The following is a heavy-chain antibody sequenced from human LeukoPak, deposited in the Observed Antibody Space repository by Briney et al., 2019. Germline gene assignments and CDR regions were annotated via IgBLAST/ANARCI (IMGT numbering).Heavy chain of an antibody. Sequence: GASVKVSCKASGYTFTSYGISWVRQAPGQGLEWMGWISAYNGNTNYAQKLQGRVTMTTDTSTSTAYMELRSLGSDDTAVYYCARVPITMHINWFDPWGQGTLVTVSS. CDR2: ISAYNGNT. CDR1: GYTFTSYG. V-gene: IGHV1-18*01. CDR3: ARVPITMHINWFDP. D-gene: IGHD3-10*01. J-gene: IGHJ5*02.